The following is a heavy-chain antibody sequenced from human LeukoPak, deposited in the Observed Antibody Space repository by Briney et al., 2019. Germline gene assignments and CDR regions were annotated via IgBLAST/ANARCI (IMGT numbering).Heavy chain of an antibody. CDR3: AREGSGSYYNRFDY. D-gene: IGHD3-10*01. CDR2: ISYDGSYK. V-gene: IGHV3-30*03. Sequence: GGSLRLSCAASGFTFSSYGMHWVRQAPGKGLEWVAVISYDGSYKYYADSVKGRFTISRDNAKNSLYLQMNSLRAEDTAVYYCAREGSGSYYNRFDYWGQGTLVTVSS. CDR1: GFTFSSYG. J-gene: IGHJ4*02.